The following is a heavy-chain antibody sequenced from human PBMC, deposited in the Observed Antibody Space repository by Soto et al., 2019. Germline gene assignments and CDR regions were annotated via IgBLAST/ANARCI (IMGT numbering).Heavy chain of an antibody. V-gene: IGHV3-48*01. CDR3: AIDSRNYYYDMDV. CDR2: ISLSSSTI. Sequence: EVQLVESGGGLVQPGGSLRLSCAASGFTFSSYNMNWVRQAPGKGLEWISDISLSSSTIFYADSVKGRFTISRDNAKNSLYLQLNILRAEDTAVYDCAIDSRNYYYDMDVWGKGTTVTFSS. CDR1: GFTFSSYN. J-gene: IGHJ6*03.